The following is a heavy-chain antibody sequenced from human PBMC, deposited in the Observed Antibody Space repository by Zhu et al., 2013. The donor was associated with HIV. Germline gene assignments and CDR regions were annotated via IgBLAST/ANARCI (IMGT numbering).Heavy chain of an antibody. J-gene: IGHJ6*02. CDR3: ARESELMRNYYYGMDV. CDR1: GGYFSDYG. Sequence: QVQLVQSGAEVKKPGSSVKVSCKASGGYFSDYGISWVRQAPGQGLEWMGRIIPIFGTANYAQKFQGRVTITTDKSTTTAYMELGSLRSEDTAVYYCARESELMRNYYYGMDVWGQGTTVTVSS. D-gene: IGHD1-1*01. V-gene: IGHV1-69*06. CDR2: IIPIFGTA.